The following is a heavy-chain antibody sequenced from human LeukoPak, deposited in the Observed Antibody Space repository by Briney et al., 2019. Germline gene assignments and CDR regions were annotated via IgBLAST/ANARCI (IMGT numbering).Heavy chain of an antibody. V-gene: IGHV4-59*01. J-gene: IGHJ4*02. D-gene: IGHD4-17*01. Sequence: PSETLSLTCTVSGGSISSYYWSWSRQPPGKGLEWIGYIYYSGSTNYNPSLKSRVTISVDTSKNQFSLKLSSVTAADTAVYYCARDNGDYGYWGQGALVTVSS. CDR2: IYYSGST. CDR3: ARDNGDYGY. CDR1: GGSISSYY.